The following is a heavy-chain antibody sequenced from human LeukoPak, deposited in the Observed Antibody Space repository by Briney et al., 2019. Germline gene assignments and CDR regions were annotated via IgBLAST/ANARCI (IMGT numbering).Heavy chain of an antibody. CDR2: ISPYNDNA. CDR1: GYTFTRDS. Sequence: ASVKVSCKASGYTFTRDSINWVRQAPGQGLEWMGWISPYNDNAKYAQKFKGRVTMTTDTSTSTAYMEVRSLRFDDTAVYYCARRPTAVAGTSNRLDIWGKGTMVTVSS. CDR3: ARRPTAVAGTSNRLDI. J-gene: IGHJ3*02. V-gene: IGHV1-18*01. D-gene: IGHD6-13*01.